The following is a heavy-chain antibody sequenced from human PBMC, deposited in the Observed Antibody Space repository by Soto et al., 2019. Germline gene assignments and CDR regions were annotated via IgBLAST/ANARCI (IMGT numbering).Heavy chain of an antibody. CDR3: AREMGVVVAATNYYYYGMDV. D-gene: IGHD2-15*01. CDR2: IWYDGSNK. CDR1: GFTFSSYG. Sequence: GSLRLSCAASGFTFSSYGMHWVRQAPGKGLEWVAVIWYDGSNKYYADSVKGRFTISRDNSKNTLYLQMNSLRAEDTAVYYCAREMGVVVAATNYYYYGMDVWGQGTTVTVAS. J-gene: IGHJ6*02. V-gene: IGHV3-33*01.